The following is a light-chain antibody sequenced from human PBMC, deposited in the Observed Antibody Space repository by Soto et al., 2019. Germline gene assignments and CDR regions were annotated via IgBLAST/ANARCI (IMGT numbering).Light chain of an antibody. V-gene: IGLV1-40*01. CDR3: QSYDSSLSGWV. CDR2: GNS. CDR1: SSNIGAGYD. Sequence: QSVLTQPPSVSGAPGQRVTISCTGSSSNIGAGYDVHWYQQLPGTAPKLLIYGNSNRPSGVPDRFSGSKSGTSASLAITGLRAEDEADYYCQSYDSSLSGWVFGGGTQLTFL. J-gene: IGLJ7*01.